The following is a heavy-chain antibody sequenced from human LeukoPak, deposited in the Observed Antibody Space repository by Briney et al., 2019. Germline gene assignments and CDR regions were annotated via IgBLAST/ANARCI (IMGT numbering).Heavy chain of an antibody. D-gene: IGHD5-12*01. CDR2: IYYSGST. V-gene: IGHV4-59*08. J-gene: IGHJ4*02. CDR1: GGSISSYY. Sequence: SETLSFTCTVSGGSISSYYWSWIRQPPGKGLEWIGYIYYSGSTNYNPSLKSRVTISVDTSKNQFSLKLSSVTAADTAVYYCARRGGYDSPYFDYWGQGTLVTVSS. CDR3: ARRGGYDSPYFDY.